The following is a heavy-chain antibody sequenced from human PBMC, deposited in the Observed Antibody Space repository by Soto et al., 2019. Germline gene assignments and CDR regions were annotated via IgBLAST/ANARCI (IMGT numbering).Heavy chain of an antibody. CDR2: IYYTWST. V-gene: IGHV4-59*08. CDR3: ARHSGGYNGFDFSY. J-gene: IGHJ4*02. Sequence: SETLSLTCTVSCGSISSYYWSWIRQPPGKGLEWIGYIYYTWSTNYNPSLKSRVTISVDTSKNQFSLSLTSVTAADTAVYYCARHSGGYNGFDFSYWGQGALVTVSS. CDR1: CGSISSYY. D-gene: IGHD5-12*01.